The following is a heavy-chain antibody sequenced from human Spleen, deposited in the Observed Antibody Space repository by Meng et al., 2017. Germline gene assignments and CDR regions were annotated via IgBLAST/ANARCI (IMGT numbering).Heavy chain of an antibody. V-gene: IGHV4-39*01. D-gene: IGHD3-16*02. CDR3: ARWALRLGELSSDY. J-gene: IGHJ4*02. Sequence: QLQLQESGPGLVKPSETLSLTRTVSGGSISGSSYYWGWIRQPLGKGLEWIGSIYYSGSTYYNPSLKSRVTISVDTSKNQFSLKLSSVTAADTAVYYCARWALRLGELSSDYWGQGTLVTVSS. CDR2: IYYSGST. CDR1: GGSISGSSYY.